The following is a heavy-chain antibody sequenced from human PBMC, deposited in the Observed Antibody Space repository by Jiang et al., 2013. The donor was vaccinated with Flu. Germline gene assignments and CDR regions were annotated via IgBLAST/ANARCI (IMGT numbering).Heavy chain of an antibody. CDR3: IRTFTSLQKGGGY. Sequence: SGAEVKKPGASVKVSCKASEYTFTSYDVHWVRQATGQGLQWVGWMNPDTGDTGYAQIFQGRVTLTRDTSISTAYMELSGLRSEDTAVYYCIRTFTSLQKGGGYWGQGTLVTVSP. D-gene: IGHD2/OR15-2a*01. CDR2: MNPDTGDT. CDR1: EYTFTSYD. V-gene: IGHV1-8*01. J-gene: IGHJ4*02.